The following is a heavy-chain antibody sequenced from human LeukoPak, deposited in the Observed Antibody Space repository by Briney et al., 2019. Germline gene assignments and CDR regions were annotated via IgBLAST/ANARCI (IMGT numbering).Heavy chain of an antibody. Sequence: GGSLRLSCAASGFTFSSYSMNWVRQAPGKGLEWVSYISSSSSTIYYADSVKGRFTISRDNAKNSLYLQMNSLRAEGTAVYYCARDYCSSTSCAFDYWGQGTLVTVSS. D-gene: IGHD2-2*01. CDR2: ISSSSSTI. J-gene: IGHJ4*02. CDR3: ARDYCSSTSCAFDY. V-gene: IGHV3-48*01. CDR1: GFTFSSYS.